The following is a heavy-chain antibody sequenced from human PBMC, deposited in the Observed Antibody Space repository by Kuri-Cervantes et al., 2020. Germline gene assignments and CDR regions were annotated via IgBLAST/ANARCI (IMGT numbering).Heavy chain of an antibody. CDR2: IYYSGST. V-gene: IGHV4-61*08. CDR1: GGSISSGGYY. Sequence: SETLSLTYTVSGGSISSGGYYWSWIRQPPGKGLEWIGYIYYSGSTNYNPSLKSRVTISVDTSKNQFSLKLSSVTAADTAVYYCARDRSLGYYGSGSYYNPLYYYYGMDVWGQGTTVTVSS. CDR3: ARDRSLGYYGSGSYYNPLYYYYGMDV. D-gene: IGHD3-10*01. J-gene: IGHJ6*02.